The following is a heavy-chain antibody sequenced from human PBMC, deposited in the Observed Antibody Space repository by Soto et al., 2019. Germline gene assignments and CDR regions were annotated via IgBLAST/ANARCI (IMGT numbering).Heavy chain of an antibody. CDR3: AKDHFNGSGVFDGFDV. V-gene: IGHV3-48*03. CDR2: ISTSESIK. CDR1: GFTLSGYE. Sequence: GGSLRLAWEVSGFTLSGYEMNWVRQAPGKGREWVSYISTSESIKYYADSGKGRFSISRDNAKKVLFLQMNSLRADDTAVYYCAKDHFNGSGVFDGFDVWGQGTVVTVSS. D-gene: IGHD2-8*01. J-gene: IGHJ3*01.